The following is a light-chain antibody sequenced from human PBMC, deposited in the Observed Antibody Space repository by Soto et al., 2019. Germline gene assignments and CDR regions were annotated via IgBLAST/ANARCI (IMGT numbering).Light chain of an antibody. V-gene: IGKV1-9*01. CDR2: AAS. CDR1: QGISSY. CDR3: QQLNSYPLIT. Sequence: DIQLTQSPSFLSASVGDRVTITCRASQGISSYLAWYQQKPGKAPKLMXYAASTLQSGVPSRFSGSGSGTEFTLTISSLQPEDFATYYCQQLNSYPLITFGQGTRLEIK. J-gene: IGKJ5*01.